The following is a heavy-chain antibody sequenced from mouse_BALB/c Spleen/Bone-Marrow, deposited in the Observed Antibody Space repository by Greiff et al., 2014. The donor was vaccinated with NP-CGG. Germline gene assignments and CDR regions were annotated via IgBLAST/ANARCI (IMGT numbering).Heavy chain of an antibody. J-gene: IGHJ2*01. CDR3: ARGFYGNSGY. CDR2: IDPSDSYT. V-gene: IGHV1-69*02. Sequence: QVQLQQPGAELVKPGASVKLSCKASGYTFTSYWMHWVKQRPGQGLEWIGEIDPSDSYTNYNQKFKGKTTLTVDKSSSTAYMQLSSLTSEDSAVYYCARGFYGNSGYWGQGTTLTVSS. CDR1: GYTFTSYW. D-gene: IGHD2-1*01.